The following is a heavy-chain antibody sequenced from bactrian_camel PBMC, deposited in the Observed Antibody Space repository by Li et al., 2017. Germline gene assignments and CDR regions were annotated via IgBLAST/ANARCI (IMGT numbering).Heavy chain of an antibody. CDR2: IESDGST. D-gene: IGHD6*01. J-gene: IGHJ4*01. CDR1: GDTISRYC. CDR3: AADSAVVPGEELLPDLNY. Sequence: HVQLVESGGGSVQVGGSLRLSCVASGDTISRYCMGWFRQIPDKEREGVAGIESDGSTSYADSVKGRFTISQDVAKSTVYLQMNSLKPEDTAMYYCAADSAVVPGEELLPDLNYWGQGTQVTVS. V-gene: IGHV3S9*01.